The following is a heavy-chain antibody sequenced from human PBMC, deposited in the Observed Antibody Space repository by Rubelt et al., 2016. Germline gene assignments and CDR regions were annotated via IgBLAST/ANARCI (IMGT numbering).Heavy chain of an antibody. CDR3: ARGARRYSMDPRNAFDI. J-gene: IGHJ3*02. D-gene: IGHD4-11*01. CDR1: GYTFTSYA. Sequence: QVQLVQSGAEVKKPGASVKVSCKASGYTFTSYAMHWVRQAPGQRLEWMGWISAYNGNTNYAQKRQGRVTMTTDTSTGTAYMELRSLRSDDTAVYYCARGARRYSMDPRNAFDIWGQGTMVTVSS. CDR2: ISAYNGNT. V-gene: IGHV1-3*01.